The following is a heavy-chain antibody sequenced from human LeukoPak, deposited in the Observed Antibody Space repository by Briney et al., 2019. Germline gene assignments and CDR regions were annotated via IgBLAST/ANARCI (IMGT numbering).Heavy chain of an antibody. V-gene: IGHV3-48*01. Sequence: PGGSLRLSCAASGFTFSSYSMNWVRQAPGKGLEWVSYISISSSTIYYADFVKGRFTISRDNAKNSLFLQMNSLRAEDTAVYYCARDTDWSFDYWGQGILVTVSS. J-gene: IGHJ4*02. CDR1: GFTFSSYS. D-gene: IGHD2-21*01. CDR2: ISISSSTI. CDR3: ARDTDWSFDY.